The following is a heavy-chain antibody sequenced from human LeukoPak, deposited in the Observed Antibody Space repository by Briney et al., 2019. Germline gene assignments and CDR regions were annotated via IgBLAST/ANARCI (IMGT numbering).Heavy chain of an antibody. Sequence: ASETLSLTCTVSGGSISNYYWSWIRQPPGKGLEWIGYIYYRGSTNYNPSLRSRVTISLDTSRNHLSLKLSSVTAADTAVYYCARGGGSYNYWGQGTLVTVSS. CDR1: GGSISNYY. J-gene: IGHJ4*02. D-gene: IGHD1-26*01. V-gene: IGHV4-59*12. CDR3: ARGGGSYNY. CDR2: IYYRGST.